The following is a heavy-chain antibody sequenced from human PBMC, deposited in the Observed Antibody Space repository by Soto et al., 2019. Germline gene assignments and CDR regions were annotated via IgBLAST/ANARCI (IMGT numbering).Heavy chain of an antibody. V-gene: IGHV1-69*01. D-gene: IGHD6-19*01. CDR3: ARGLWGGWYDTLDI. J-gene: IGHJ3*02. CDR2: IIHIFGTA. CDR1: GGTFSSYA. Sequence: QVQLVQSGAGVEKPGSSVKVSCNASGGTFSSYAFSWVRQAPGPGLEWRGGIIHIFGTANYAQKFQGRVTITAEASESTDYMELSRLRSEATAEYDFARGLWGGWYDTLDIWGQGTMVTVSS.